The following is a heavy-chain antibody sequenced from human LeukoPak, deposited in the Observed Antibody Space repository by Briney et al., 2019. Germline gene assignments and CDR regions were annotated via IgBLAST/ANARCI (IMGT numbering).Heavy chain of an antibody. CDR1: GFTFSSYA. V-gene: IGHV3-64D*06. J-gene: IGHJ4*02. CDR3: VKPNFLVPFDY. CDR2: ISSNGGST. Sequence: PGGSLRLSCSASGFTFSSYAMHWVRQAPGKGLEYVSAISSNGGSTYYADSVKGRFTTSRDNSKNTLYLQMSSLRAEDTAVYYCVKPNFLVPFDYWGQGTLVTVSS.